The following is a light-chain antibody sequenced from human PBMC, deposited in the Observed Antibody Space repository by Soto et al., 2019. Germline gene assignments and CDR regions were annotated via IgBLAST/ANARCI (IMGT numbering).Light chain of an antibody. CDR3: CSYAGSSTYV. V-gene: IGLV2-23*02. CDR1: NSDVGSYNL. Sequence: QSVLTQPASVSGSPGQSITISCTGTNSDVGSYNLVSWYQQYPGKAPKLMIYEVSKRPSGVSNRFSGSKSGNTASLTISGLQAEDEADYYCCSYAGSSTYVFGTGTQLTVL. CDR2: EVS. J-gene: IGLJ1*01.